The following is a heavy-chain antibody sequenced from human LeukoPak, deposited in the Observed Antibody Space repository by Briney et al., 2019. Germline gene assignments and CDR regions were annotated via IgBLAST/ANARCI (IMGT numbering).Heavy chain of an antibody. V-gene: IGHV4-39*01. CDR2: IYYSGST. D-gene: IGHD6-19*01. CDR3: ARQQWLEPFDY. Sequence: KTSETLSLTCTVSGGSISSSSYYWGWIRQPPGKGLEWIGSIYYSGSTYYNPSLKSRVTISVDTSKNQFSLKLSSVTAADTAVYYCARQQWLEPFDYWGQGTLVTVSS. CDR1: GGSISSSSYY. J-gene: IGHJ4*02.